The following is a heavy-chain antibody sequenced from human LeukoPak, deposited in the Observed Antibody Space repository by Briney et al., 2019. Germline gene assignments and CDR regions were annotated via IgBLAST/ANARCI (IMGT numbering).Heavy chain of an antibody. D-gene: IGHD3-3*01. CDR1: GGSISSSSYY. CDR3: ARDHQGTYFDFWSGSKANNYYYMDV. Sequence: SETLSLTCTVSGGSISSSSYYWGWIRQPPGTGLEWIGTIHYSGSTYYNTSLKSRVTISVDTSKNQFSLKLRSVTAADTAVYYCARDHQGTYFDFWSGSKANNYYYMDVWGKGTTVTVPS. V-gene: IGHV4-39*07. J-gene: IGHJ6*03. CDR2: IHYSGST.